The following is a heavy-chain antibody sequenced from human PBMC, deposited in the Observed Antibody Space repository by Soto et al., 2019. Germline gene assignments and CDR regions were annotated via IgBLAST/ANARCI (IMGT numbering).Heavy chain of an antibody. V-gene: IGHV4-4*02. J-gene: IGHJ4*02. D-gene: IGHD3-10*01. CDR2: IYHSAST. CDR3: ESTAYGSDY. CDR1: GGSISSSNW. Sequence: QVQLQESGPGLVKPSGTLSLTCAVSGGSISSSNWWSWVRQPPGKGLEWIGEIYHSASTNFNPSLKTRVAISVDKPKNQVSLKLSTVTAADTAVDYCESTAYGSDYWGQGTLVTVSS.